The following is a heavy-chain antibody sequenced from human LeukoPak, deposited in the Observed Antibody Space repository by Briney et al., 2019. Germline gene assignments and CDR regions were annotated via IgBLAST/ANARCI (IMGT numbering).Heavy chain of an antibody. D-gene: IGHD3-3*01. CDR2: ISGSGGST. J-gene: IGHJ4*02. CDR3: AKDPRRITIFGVVPPPYYFDY. CDR1: GFTFSSYA. V-gene: IGHV3-23*01. Sequence: GGSLRLSCAASGFTFSSYAMSWVRQAPGKGLEWVSAISGSGGSTYYADSVKGRFTISRDNSKNTLYLQMNSLRAEDTAVYYCAKDPRRITIFGVVPPPYYFDYWGQGTLVTVPS.